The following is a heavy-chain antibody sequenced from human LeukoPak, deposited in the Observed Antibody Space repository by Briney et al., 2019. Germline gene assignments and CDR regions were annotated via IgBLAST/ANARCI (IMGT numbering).Heavy chain of an antibody. V-gene: IGHV3-30*04. CDR1: GFTFSSYA. Sequence: PGGSLRLSCAASGFTFSSYAIHWVRQAPGKGLEWVALISYDGSTKYSTDSVKGRFTISRDNFKNTLYLQMNSLRPEDTAVYYCAGHFGAWHYFDYWGQGTLVTVSS. CDR3: AGHFGAWHYFDY. J-gene: IGHJ4*02. CDR2: ISYDGSTK. D-gene: IGHD3-3*01.